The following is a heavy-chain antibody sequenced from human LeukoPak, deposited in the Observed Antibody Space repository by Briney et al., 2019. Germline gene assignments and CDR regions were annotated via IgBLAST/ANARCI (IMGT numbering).Heavy chain of an antibody. CDR2: ISGTCSTI. CDR3: AREASYYFDY. D-gene: IGHD6-6*01. J-gene: IGHJ4*02. Sequence: GGSLRLSCAASRFTFSSYKMHWVRQAPGKGLEWVSYISGTCSTIFYADSVKGRFTISRDNAKNSLYLLMNSLRAEDTAVYYCAREASYYFDYWGQGTLVTVSS. CDR1: RFTFSSYK. V-gene: IGHV3-48*03.